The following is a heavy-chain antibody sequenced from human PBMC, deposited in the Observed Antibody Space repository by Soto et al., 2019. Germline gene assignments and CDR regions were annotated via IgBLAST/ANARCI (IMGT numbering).Heavy chain of an antibody. J-gene: IGHJ4*02. CDR1: GFTVSSNY. CDR3: ARAPPLRYFDWPLIFDY. CDR2: IYSGGST. Sequence: GGSLRLSCAASGFTVSSNYMSWVRQAPGKGLEWVSVIYSGGSTYYADSVKGRFTISRDNSKNTLYLQMNSLRAEDTAVYYCARAPPLRYFDWPLIFDYWGQGTLVTVSS. V-gene: IGHV3-53*01. D-gene: IGHD3-9*01.